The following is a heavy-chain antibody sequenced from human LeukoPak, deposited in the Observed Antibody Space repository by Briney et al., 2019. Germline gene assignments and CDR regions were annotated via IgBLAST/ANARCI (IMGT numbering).Heavy chain of an antibody. D-gene: IGHD6-19*01. CDR2: IYTNGNT. J-gene: IGHJ3*02. V-gene: IGHV4-4*07. CDR3: ARLAVWAGTSFDVFHI. CDR1: GDSIKSYY. Sequence: SETLSLTCTVSGDSIKSYYWSWIRQPAGKGLEWIGRIYTNGNTNYNPSLKSRVTISVDTSKNQFSLKLRSVTAADTAVYYCARLAVWAGTSFDVFHIWGPGTLVTVSS.